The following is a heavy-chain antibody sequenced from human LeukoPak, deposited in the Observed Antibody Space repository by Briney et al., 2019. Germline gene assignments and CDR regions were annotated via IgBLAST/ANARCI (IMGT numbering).Heavy chain of an antibody. CDR2: INHSGST. J-gene: IGHJ4*02. D-gene: IGHD2-2*01. V-gene: IGHV4-34*01. Sequence: PSETLSLTCAVYGGSFSGYYWSWIRQPPGKGLEWIGEINHSGSTNYNPSLKSRVTISVDTSKNQFSLKLSSVTAADTAVYYCARDNLYAYCSSTSCQYYFDYWGQGTLVTVSS. CDR3: ARDNLYAYCSSTSCQYYFDY. CDR1: GGSFSGYY.